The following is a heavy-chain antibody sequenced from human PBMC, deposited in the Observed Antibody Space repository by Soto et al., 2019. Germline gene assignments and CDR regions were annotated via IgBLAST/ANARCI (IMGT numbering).Heavy chain of an antibody. Sequence: QVQLQQWGAGLLKPSETLSLTCAVYGGSFSGYYWSWIRQPPGKGLEWIGEINHSGSTNYNPSLKSRVPISVDTSKNQFSLKRSSVTAADTAVYYCARRLYCSSTSCYFRYFDLWGRGTLVTVSS. CDR3: ARRLYCSSTSCYFRYFDL. J-gene: IGHJ2*01. D-gene: IGHD2-2*01. CDR2: INHSGST. V-gene: IGHV4-34*01. CDR1: GGSFSGYY.